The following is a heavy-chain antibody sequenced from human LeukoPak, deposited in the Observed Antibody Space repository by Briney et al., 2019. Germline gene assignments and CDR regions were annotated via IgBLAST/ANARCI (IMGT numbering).Heavy chain of an antibody. CDR3: ARERLVVPAYYYGMDV. CDR1: GFTFSNYV. Sequence: GGSLRLSCAASGFTFSNYVMTWVRQAPGKGLEWVSAITGRSSDTYYADSVKGRFTVSRDNSKNTLYLQMNSLRAEDTAVYYCARERLVVPAYYYGMDVWGQGTTVTVSS. J-gene: IGHJ6*02. D-gene: IGHD2-2*01. CDR2: ITGRSSDT. V-gene: IGHV3-23*01.